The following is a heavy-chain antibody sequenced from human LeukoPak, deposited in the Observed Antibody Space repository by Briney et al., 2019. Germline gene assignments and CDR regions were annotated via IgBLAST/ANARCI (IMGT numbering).Heavy chain of an antibody. CDR2: IIPIFGTA. Sequence: SVEVSCKASGGTFSSYAISWVRQAPGQGLEWMGRIIPIFGTANYAQKFQGRVTITADKSTSTAYMELSSLRSEDTAVYYCAREDVGRYYDSSGYQSSPFDYWGQGTLVTVSS. CDR1: GGTFSSYA. CDR3: AREDVGRYYDSSGYQSSPFDY. J-gene: IGHJ4*02. D-gene: IGHD3-22*01. V-gene: IGHV1-69*06.